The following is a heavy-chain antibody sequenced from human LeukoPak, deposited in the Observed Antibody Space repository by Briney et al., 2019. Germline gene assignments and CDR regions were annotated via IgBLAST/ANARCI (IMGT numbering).Heavy chain of an antibody. CDR3: ARDRDCSSTSCQTPYYYGMDV. J-gene: IGHJ6*02. Sequence: PGGSLRLSCAVSGFAFGSEAMSWVRQSPARGLEWVASISPGGGTTYYADYVKGRFTISRDNAKNSLYLQMNSLRAEDTAVYYCARDRDCSSTSCQTPYYYGMDVWGQGTTVTVSS. D-gene: IGHD2-2*01. CDR2: ISPGGGTT. CDR1: GFAFGSEA. V-gene: IGHV3-23*01.